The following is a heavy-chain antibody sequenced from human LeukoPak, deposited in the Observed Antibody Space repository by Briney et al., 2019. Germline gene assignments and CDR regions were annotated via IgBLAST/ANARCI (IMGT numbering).Heavy chain of an antibody. D-gene: IGHD4-11*01. J-gene: IGHJ4*02. Sequence: GGSLRLSCAASGFTFYDYAMHWVRQAPGKGLEWASGISWNSGSIGYADSVKGRFTISRDNAKNSLYLQMNSLRAEDTALYYCAKDTGMTTETPFDYWGQGTLVTVSS. CDR1: GFTFYDYA. V-gene: IGHV3-9*01. CDR3: AKDTGMTTETPFDY. CDR2: ISWNSGSI.